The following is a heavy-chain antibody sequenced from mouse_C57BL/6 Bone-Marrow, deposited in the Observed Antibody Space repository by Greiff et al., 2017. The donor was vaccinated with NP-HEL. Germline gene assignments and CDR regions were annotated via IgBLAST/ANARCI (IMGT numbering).Heavy chain of an antibody. J-gene: IGHJ1*03. CDR3: AGDRGCYGGSPYWYFGV. CDR2: ITHSGET. V-gene: IGHV12-3*01. CDR1: GFPITSGYY. Sequence: QVQLKESGPGLVKPSQSLFLTCSITGFPITSGYYWIWIRQPPGKPLEWMGYITHSGETSYNPSLQSPISITRETSKNQFFLQLNSVTTEDTAMYYCAGDRGCYGGSPYWYFGVWGTGTTVTVSS. D-gene: IGHD1-1*01.